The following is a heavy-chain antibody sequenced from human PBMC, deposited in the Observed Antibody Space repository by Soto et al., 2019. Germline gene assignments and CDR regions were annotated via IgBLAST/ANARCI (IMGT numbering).Heavy chain of an antibody. V-gene: IGHV3-49*04. CDR1: VFNCGDYA. CDR3: TSPALYGSGWYSGYYSYGMDV. J-gene: IGHJ6*02. D-gene: IGHD6-19*01. Sequence: LRLSFTASVFNCGDYAMSWGRQAPGKGLEWVGFIRSKAYGGTTEYSASVKGRFTISRDDSKSIAYLQMNSLKTEDTAVYYCTSPALYGSGWYSGYYSYGMDVWGQGTTVTVSS. CDR2: IRSKAYGGTT.